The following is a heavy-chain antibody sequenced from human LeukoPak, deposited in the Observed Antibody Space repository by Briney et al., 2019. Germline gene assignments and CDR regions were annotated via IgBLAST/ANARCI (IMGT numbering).Heavy chain of an antibody. Sequence: GSLRLSCAASGFTFSSYSMNWVRQAPGKGLEWVSYISSSSSTIYYADSVKGRFTISRDNAKNSLYLQMNSLRAEDTAVYHCARDLAAAAPREDYWGQGTLVTVSS. CDR1: GFTFSSYS. V-gene: IGHV3-48*04. CDR2: ISSSSSTI. CDR3: ARDLAAAAPREDY. J-gene: IGHJ4*02. D-gene: IGHD6-13*01.